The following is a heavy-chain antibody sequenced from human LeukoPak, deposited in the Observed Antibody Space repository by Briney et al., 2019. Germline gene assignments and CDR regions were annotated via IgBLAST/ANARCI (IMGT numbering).Heavy chain of an antibody. CDR1: GFTFSNYE. CDR2: IQHDGSEK. V-gene: IGHV3-7*01. J-gene: IGHJ4*02. Sequence: PGGSLRLSCAASGFTFSNYEMNWVRQAPGKGLEWVANIQHDGSEKYYVDSVKGRFTISRDNAKNSLYLQMNSLRAEDTAVYYCARDGGRNFDYWGQGTLVTVSS. CDR3: ARDGGRNFDY.